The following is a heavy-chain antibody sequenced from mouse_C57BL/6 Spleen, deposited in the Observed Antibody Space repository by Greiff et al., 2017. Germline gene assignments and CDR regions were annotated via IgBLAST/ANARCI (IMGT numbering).Heavy chain of an antibody. CDR1: GYTFTSYW. CDR2: INPSYGGT. D-gene: IGHD1-1*01. V-gene: IGHV1-53*01. J-gene: IGHJ1*03. CDR3: ARMTTVVATGYFDV. Sequence: QVQLQQPGTELVKPGASVKLSCKASGYTFTSYWMHWVKQRPGQGLEWIGNINPSYGGTNYNEKFKSKATLHVDKSSSTAYMQLSSLTSEDSAVYYCARMTTVVATGYFDVWGTGTTVTVSS.